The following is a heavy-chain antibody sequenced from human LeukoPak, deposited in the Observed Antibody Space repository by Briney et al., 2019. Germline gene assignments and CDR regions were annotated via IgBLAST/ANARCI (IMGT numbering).Heavy chain of an antibody. Sequence: ASVKVSCKASGYIFTGYYMHWVRQAPGQGLEWMGWINPNSGGTNYAQKFQGWVTMTRDTSISTAYMELSRLRSDDTAVYYCARDRVPGRYYYGMDVWGKGITVTVSS. V-gene: IGHV1-2*04. CDR1: GYIFTGYY. CDR3: ARDRVPGRYYYGMDV. CDR2: INPNSGGT. J-gene: IGHJ6*04. D-gene: IGHD2-2*01.